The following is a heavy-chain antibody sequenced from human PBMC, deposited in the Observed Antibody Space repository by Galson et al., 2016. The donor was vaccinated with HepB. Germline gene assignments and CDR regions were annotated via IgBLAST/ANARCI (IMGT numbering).Heavy chain of an antibody. V-gene: IGHV5-51*01. D-gene: IGHD3-3*01. CDR3: ARSLTGSYDFWGGIYNYYAMDV. J-gene: IGHJ6*02. Sequence: QSGAEVKEPGESLRISCKGSGYTFVSYWIGWVRQMPGKGLAWMGRIYPGDFDIRYIQSFQGQVTISSDKSISTAYLQWSSLPASDTAMYYCARSLTGSYDFWGGIYNYYAMDVWGQGTTVTVS. CDR2: IYPGDFDI. CDR1: GYTFVSYW.